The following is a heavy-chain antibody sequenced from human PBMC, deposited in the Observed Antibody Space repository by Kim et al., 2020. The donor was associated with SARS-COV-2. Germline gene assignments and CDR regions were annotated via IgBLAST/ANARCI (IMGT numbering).Heavy chain of an antibody. CDR2: IGGGGVSR. V-gene: IGHV3-23*01. J-gene: IGHJ4*02. CDR1: GFSFSTYV. CDR3: ARAVVTGTGRSYLDH. D-gene: IGHD1-1*01. Sequence: GGSLRLSCAVSGFSFSTYVMSWVRQAPGKGLEWVSSIGGGGVSRYYPDSVKGRFTISRDNAKSTVSLQMDSLRAEDTALYYCARAVVTGTGRSYLDHWGQEALVTVSA.